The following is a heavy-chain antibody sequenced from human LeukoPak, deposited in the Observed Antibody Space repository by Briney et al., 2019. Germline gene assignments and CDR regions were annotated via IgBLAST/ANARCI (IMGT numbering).Heavy chain of an antibody. CDR2: IKQDGSEK. V-gene: IGHV3-7*01. J-gene: IGHJ6*02. Sequence: GGSLRLSCAASGFTFNRYWMSWVHQAPGKGLEWVAKIKQDGSEKYYVDSVKGRFTISRDNAKNSLYLQMNSLRAEDTAVYYCARGEGGSGSYYHYYYGMDVWGQGTTVTVSS. CDR3: ARGEGGSGSYYHYYYGMDV. D-gene: IGHD3-10*01. CDR1: GFTFNRYW.